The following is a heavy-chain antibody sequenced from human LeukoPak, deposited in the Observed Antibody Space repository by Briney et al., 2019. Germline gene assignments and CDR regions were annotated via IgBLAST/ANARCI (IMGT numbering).Heavy chain of an antibody. V-gene: IGHV4-59*08. CDR2: IHYSGST. CDR3: ARHSGDYGGYYFDY. CDR1: GGSISSYY. D-gene: IGHD4-23*01. J-gene: IGHJ4*02. Sequence: SETLSLTCTVSGGSISSYYWSWIRQPPGKGLEWIGYIHYSGSTNYNPSLKSRVTISVDTSKNQFSLKLGSVTAADTAVYYCARHSGDYGGYYFDYWGQGTLVTVSS.